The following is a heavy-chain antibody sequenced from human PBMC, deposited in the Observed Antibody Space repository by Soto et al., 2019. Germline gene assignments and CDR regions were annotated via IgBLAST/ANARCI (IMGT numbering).Heavy chain of an antibody. CDR1: GGSVSSGSYY. Sequence: TSETLSLTCTVSGGSVSSGSYYWSWIRQPPGKGLEWIGYIYYSGSTNYNPSLKSRVTISVDTSKNQFSLKLSSVTAADTAVYYCARDSGGYQLLPYYYYYGMDVWGQGTTVT. J-gene: IGHJ6*02. CDR2: IYYSGST. CDR3: ARDSGGYQLLPYYYYYGMDV. V-gene: IGHV4-61*01. D-gene: IGHD2-2*01.